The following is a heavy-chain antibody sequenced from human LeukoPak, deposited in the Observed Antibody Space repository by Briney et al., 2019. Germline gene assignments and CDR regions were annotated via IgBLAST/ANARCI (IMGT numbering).Heavy chain of an antibody. D-gene: IGHD6-13*01. CDR3: ARELRAAAGGSYYYYMDV. V-gene: IGHV3-7*01. Sequence: GGSLRLSCAASGFTFSSYWMSWVRQAPGKGLEWVANIKQDGSEKYYVDSVKGRFTISRDNAKNSLYLQMNSLRAEDTAVYYCARELRAAAGGSYYYYMDVWGKGTTVTVSS. CDR2: IKQDGSEK. J-gene: IGHJ6*03. CDR1: GFTFSSYW.